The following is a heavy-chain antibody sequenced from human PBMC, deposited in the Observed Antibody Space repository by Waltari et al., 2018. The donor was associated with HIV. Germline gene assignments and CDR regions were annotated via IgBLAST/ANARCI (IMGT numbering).Heavy chain of an antibody. CDR3: ARAGRDGKLPPDY. CDR2: INSEGSST. CDR1: GFTFSSYW. Sequence: EVQLVESGGGSVQPGGSLRLSCAASGFTFSSYWMHWVRQAPGKGLVWGSRINSEGSSTSYAASGKGRFTISRDNAKNTVYLQMNSLRAEDTAVYYCARAGRDGKLPPDYWGQGTLVTVSS. D-gene: IGHD1-26*01. V-gene: IGHV3-74*01. J-gene: IGHJ4*02.